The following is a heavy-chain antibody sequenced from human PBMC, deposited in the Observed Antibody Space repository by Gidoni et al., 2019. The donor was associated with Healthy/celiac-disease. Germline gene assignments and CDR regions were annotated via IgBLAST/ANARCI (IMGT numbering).Heavy chain of an antibody. D-gene: IGHD3-10*01. Sequence: EVQLVESGGGLVQPGWSLRLSCAASGFTVSSNYMSWVRQAPGKGLEWVSVIYSGGSTYYAESVKGRFTISRDNSKNTLYLQMNSLRAEDTAVYYCARALWFGGSGAFDIWGQGTMVTVSS. V-gene: IGHV3-66*01. J-gene: IGHJ3*02. CDR2: IYSGGST. CDR1: GFTVSSNY. CDR3: ARALWFGGSGAFDI.